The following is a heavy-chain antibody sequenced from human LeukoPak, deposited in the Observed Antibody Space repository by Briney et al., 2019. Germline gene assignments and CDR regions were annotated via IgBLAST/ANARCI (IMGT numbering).Heavy chain of an antibody. V-gene: IGHV5-51*01. Sequence: GESLKISCKGSGFTFTKYWIGWVRQMPGKGLERMGIMYLGDSETRYSSSFQGQVTISADKSISTVFLQRSSLKASDTAMYYCVRHEGSISGWPFDYWGQGTLVTVSS. CDR2: MYLGDSET. J-gene: IGHJ4*02. CDR3: VRHEGSISGWPFDY. D-gene: IGHD6-19*01. CDR1: GFTFTKYW.